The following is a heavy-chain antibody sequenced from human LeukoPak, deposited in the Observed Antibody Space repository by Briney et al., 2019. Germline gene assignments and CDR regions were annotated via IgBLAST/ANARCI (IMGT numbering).Heavy chain of an antibody. CDR3: AEIQSRNKFDY. Sequence: PGGSLRLSCLASGFTFSDYDMSWVRLAPGKGREWVSAITKSGGTTFYADSVKGRFTISTDNSTRPLYRRRNSRRADCTAAYYCAEIQSRNKFDYWGQGTLVTVSS. J-gene: IGHJ4*02. CDR1: GFTFSDYD. D-gene: IGHD5-18*01. CDR2: ITKSGGTT. V-gene: IGHV3-23*01.